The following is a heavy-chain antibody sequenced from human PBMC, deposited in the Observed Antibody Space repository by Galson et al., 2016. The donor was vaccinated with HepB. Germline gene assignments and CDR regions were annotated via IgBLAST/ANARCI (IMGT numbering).Heavy chain of an antibody. D-gene: IGHD3-16*01. J-gene: IGHJ2*01. Sequence: LRLSCAASGFTFSTGDLHWVRQATGKGLEWVSAIGLAGDTYYLDSVRGRFTISRENVRNSLYLQMTSLRAGDTAVYYCARARPVGLGKWTWYFDLWGRGTLVTVSS. CDR1: GFTFSTGD. CDR3: ARARPVGLGKWTWYFDL. V-gene: IGHV3-13*01. CDR2: IGLAGDT.